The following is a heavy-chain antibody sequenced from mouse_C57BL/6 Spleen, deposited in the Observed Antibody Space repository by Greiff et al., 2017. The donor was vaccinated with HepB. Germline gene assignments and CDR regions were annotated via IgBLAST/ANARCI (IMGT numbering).Heavy chain of an antibody. D-gene: IGHD3-3*01. CDR2: IDPSDSYT. CDR1: GYTFTSYW. Sequence: QVQLQQPGAELVRPGTSVKLSCKASGYTFTSYWMHWVKQRPGQGLEWIGVIDPSDSYTNYNQKFKGKATLTVDTSSSTAYMQLSSLTSEDSAVYYCARGWGFDYWGQGTTLTVSS. CDR3: ARGWGFDY. J-gene: IGHJ2*01. V-gene: IGHV1-59*01.